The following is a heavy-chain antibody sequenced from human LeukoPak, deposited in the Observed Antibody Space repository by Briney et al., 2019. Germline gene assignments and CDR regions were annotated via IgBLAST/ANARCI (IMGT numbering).Heavy chain of an antibody. CDR3: ARVGDYALKD. Sequence: SETLSLTCTVSGGSISSSSYYWGWIRQPAGKGLEWIGRIYTSGSTNYNPSLKSRVTMSVDTSKNQCTLKQSSVTAADTAVYYCARVGDYALKDWGQGTPVTVSS. V-gene: IGHV4-61*02. J-gene: IGHJ4*02. D-gene: IGHD3-16*01. CDR2: IYTSGST. CDR1: GGSISSSSYY.